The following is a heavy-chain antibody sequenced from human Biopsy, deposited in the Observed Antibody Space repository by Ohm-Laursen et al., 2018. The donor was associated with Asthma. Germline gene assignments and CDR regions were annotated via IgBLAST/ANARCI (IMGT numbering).Heavy chain of an antibody. V-gene: IGHV3-30-3*01. J-gene: IGHJ4*02. CDR2: ITFDGSTQ. CDR3: SRDTLGYYFDI. Sequence: SLKLSCAASGTHFGSYNMHWARQAPGKGLEWVAVITFDGSTQHYGDSVKGRFTISRDNSKNMLFLQMNSLRAEDTAVYYCSRDTLGYYFDIWGQGTQVTVSS. CDR1: GTHFGSYN. D-gene: IGHD6-13*01.